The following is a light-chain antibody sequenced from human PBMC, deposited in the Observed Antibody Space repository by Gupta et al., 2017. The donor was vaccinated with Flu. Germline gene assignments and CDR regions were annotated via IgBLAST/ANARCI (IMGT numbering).Light chain of an antibody. J-gene: IGKJ3*01. CDR1: QNLLYSSNNKNY. Sequence: DIVMTQSPDSLAVSLGERATINCKSSQNLLYSSNNKNYLAWYQHKPGQPPKLLIYWASTRESGVPDRFRGSGSGTDFTLTISSLQAEDVAVYYCQQYYTNFFSFGPGTKVNIK. CDR3: QQYYTNFFS. CDR2: WAS. V-gene: IGKV4-1*01.